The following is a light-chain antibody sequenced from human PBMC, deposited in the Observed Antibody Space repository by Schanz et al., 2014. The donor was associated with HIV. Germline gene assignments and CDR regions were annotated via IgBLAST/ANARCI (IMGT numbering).Light chain of an antibody. CDR1: ETINSRY. V-gene: IGKV3-20*01. Sequence: EDVLTQSPGTLSLSPGERATLSCRVSETINSRYLAWYQQKPGQAPRLLIYGASNRATGIPDRFSGSGSGTDFTLTISRLEPEDFAVYYCQQYGVSPFTFGPGTTVDIK. CDR3: QQYGVSPFT. CDR2: GAS. J-gene: IGKJ3*01.